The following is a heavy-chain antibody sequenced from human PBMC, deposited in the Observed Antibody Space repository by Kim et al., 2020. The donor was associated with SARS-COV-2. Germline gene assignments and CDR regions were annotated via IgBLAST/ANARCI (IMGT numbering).Heavy chain of an antibody. Sequence: GGSLRLSCASSGFTFNNHAMNWVRQAPGMGLEWVSGIHYSGAYTNYADSVKGRFTISRDNAKNTVYLKMNSLRADDTAVYYCVVAAGTSKSFDPWGQGTLVTVSS. V-gene: IGHV3-23*01. J-gene: IGHJ5*02. CDR2: IHYSGAYT. CDR1: GFTFNNHA. CDR3: VVAAGTSKSFDP. D-gene: IGHD6-13*01.